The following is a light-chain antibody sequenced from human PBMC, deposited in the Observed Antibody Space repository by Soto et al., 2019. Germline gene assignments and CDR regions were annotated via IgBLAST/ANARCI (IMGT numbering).Light chain of an antibody. CDR2: AAS. V-gene: IGKV1-12*01. J-gene: IGKJ4*01. CDR3: QQANSFPLT. Sequence: DIQMTQSPSSVSASVGDRVTITCRASQGVSIWLAWYQQKPGKAPNLLIYAASSLRSGVPSRFSGSGSGTDFTLTISSLQPEDFATYYCQQANSFPLTFGGGTKVDIK. CDR1: QGVSIW.